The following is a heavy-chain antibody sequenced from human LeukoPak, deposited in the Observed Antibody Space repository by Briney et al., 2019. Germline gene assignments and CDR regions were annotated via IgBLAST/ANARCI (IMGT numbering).Heavy chain of an antibody. CDR3: AKSFLGFSYGKIDS. Sequence: SGGSLVLSCAASGFTFSNYAMNWVRQAPGKGLEWVSAIRGSDFNTYYADSVKGRFTISRGNSKNTLYLQMNSLRAEETAVYYCAKSFLGFSYGKIDSWGQGTLVTVSS. CDR2: IRGSDFNT. D-gene: IGHD5-18*01. V-gene: IGHV3-23*01. CDR1: GFTFSNYA. J-gene: IGHJ4*02.